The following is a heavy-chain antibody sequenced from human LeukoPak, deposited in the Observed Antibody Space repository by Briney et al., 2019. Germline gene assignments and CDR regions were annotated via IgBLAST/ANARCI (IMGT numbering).Heavy chain of an antibody. CDR1: GYTFTGYY. CDR2: ISAYNGNT. V-gene: IGHV1-18*04. J-gene: IGHJ4*02. Sequence: ASVKVSCKASGYTFTGYYMHWVRQAPGQGLEWMGWISAYNGNTNYAQKLQGRVTMTTDTSTSTAYMELRSLRSDDTAVYYCARRPGIAAAGTTIEFDYWGQGTLVTVSS. CDR3: ARRPGIAAAGTTIEFDY. D-gene: IGHD6-13*01.